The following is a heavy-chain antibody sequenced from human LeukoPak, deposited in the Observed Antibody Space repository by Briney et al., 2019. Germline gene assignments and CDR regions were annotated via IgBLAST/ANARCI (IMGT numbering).Heavy chain of an antibody. D-gene: IGHD6-19*01. CDR2: LSDSSGST. CDR1: GFTFSNYA. J-gene: IGHJ6*02. V-gene: IGHV3-23*01. CDR3: AKGGAVAGPHYYNMDV. Sequence: GGSLRLSCAASGFTFSNYAMTWVRQAPGRGLEWVSALSDSSGSTYYADSVKGRFTTSRDNSKNTLYLQMNSLRAEDTAVYYCAKGGAVAGPHYYNMDVWGQGTTVTVSS.